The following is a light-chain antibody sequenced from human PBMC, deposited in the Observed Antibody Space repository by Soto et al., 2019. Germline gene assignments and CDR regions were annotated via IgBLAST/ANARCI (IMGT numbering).Light chain of an antibody. Sequence: ELVLTQSPATLSLSPGERATLSCRASQSVSSYLVWYQQKPGQDPRLLIYDSSNRATGIPARFSGSGSGTDFTLTISSLEPEDFAVYYCQHRSSWPITFGGGTKVEIK. CDR1: QSVSSY. V-gene: IGKV3-11*01. J-gene: IGKJ4*01. CDR2: DSS. CDR3: QHRSSWPIT.